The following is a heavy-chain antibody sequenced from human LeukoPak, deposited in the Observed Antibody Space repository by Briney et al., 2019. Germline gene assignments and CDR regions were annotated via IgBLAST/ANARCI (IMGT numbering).Heavy chain of an antibody. V-gene: IGHV3-30*02. CDR3: ARVGITMVRALWDAFDI. CDR1: GFIFSSYG. Sequence: GGSLRLSCAASGFIFSSYGMHWVRQAPGKGLEWVAFIRYDGSNKYYADSVKGRFTISRDNSKNTLYLQMNSLRAEDTAVYYCARVGITMVRALWDAFDIWGQGTMVTVSS. CDR2: IRYDGSNK. D-gene: IGHD3-10*01. J-gene: IGHJ3*02.